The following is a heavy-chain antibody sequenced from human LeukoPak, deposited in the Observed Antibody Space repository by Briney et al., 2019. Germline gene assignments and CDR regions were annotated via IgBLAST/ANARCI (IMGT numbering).Heavy chain of an antibody. V-gene: IGHV7-4-1*02. D-gene: IGHD3-3*01. Sequence: GASVKVSCKTSGYTFTSNAINWVRQAPGQGLEWMGWINTNTRNPTYALGFTGRFVFSLDSSVSTAYLQITSLQAEDTAVYYCARVINFNWSDMWGQGTLVTVSS. J-gene: IGHJ4*02. CDR1: GYTFTSNA. CDR2: INTNTRNP. CDR3: ARVINFNWSDM.